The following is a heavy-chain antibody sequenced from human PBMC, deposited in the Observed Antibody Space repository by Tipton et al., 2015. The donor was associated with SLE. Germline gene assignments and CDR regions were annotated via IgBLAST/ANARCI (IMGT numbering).Heavy chain of an antibody. V-gene: IGHV4-59*08. D-gene: IGHD4-17*01. CDR3: ARMYGDARTNWFDA. CDR2: IFYTGST. CDR1: GGSITNSY. J-gene: IGHJ5*02. Sequence: TLSLTCSVSGGSITNSYWTWIRQPPGKRLEWIGAIFYTGSTHYNPSLTSRATISVDPSKSQFSLIVNSVTAADTAVYHCARMYGDARTNWFDAWGQGTLVIVSS.